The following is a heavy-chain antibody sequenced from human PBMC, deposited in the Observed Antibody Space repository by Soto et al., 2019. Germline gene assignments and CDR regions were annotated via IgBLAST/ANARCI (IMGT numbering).Heavy chain of an antibody. D-gene: IGHD1-1*01. CDR1: GGFVTSGSYY. J-gene: IGHJ3*02. V-gene: IGHV4-34*01. Sequence: QVHLQQWGAGLLKPSETLSLTCAVYGGFVTSGSYYWSWIRQPPGKGLEWIGEMRHSGGTHFNPSLKSGVTTSVDTSKNQFTLKMSSVTAADTALYYCARVERGTATTVVDAFDIWGPGTMVTVSS. CDR3: ARVERGTATTVVDAFDI. CDR2: MRHSGGT.